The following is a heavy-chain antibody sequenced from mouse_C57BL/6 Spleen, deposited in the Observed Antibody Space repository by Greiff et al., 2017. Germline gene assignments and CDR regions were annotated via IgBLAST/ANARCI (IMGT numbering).Heavy chain of an antibody. CDR2: INPSNGGT. CDR3: ARDGSSYGWFAY. J-gene: IGHJ3*01. CDR1: GYTFTSYW. Sequence: QVQLQQPGTELVKPGASVKLSFKASGYTFTSYWMHWVKQRPGQGLEWIGNINPSNGGTNYNEKFKSKATLTVDKSSSTAYMQLSSLTSEDSAVYYCARDGSSYGWFAYWGQGTLVTVSA. V-gene: IGHV1-53*01. D-gene: IGHD1-1*01.